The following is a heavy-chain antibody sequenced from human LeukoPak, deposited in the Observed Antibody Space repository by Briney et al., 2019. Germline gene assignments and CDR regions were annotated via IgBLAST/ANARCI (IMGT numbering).Heavy chain of an antibody. J-gene: IGHJ4*02. Sequence: GGSLRLSCAASGLTFNNNSMNWVRQAPGKGLEWVSSISSGSNYIYYADSVKGRFTVSRDNAKNSLYLQMNRLRAEDTSMYYCARGGGGNRYFDYWGQGTLVTVSS. CDR1: GLTFNNNS. CDR3: ARGGGGNRYFDY. V-gene: IGHV3-21*01. CDR2: ISSGSNYI. D-gene: IGHD3-16*01.